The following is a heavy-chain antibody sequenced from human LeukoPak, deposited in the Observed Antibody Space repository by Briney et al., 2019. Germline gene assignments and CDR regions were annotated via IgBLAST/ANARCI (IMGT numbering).Heavy chain of an antibody. J-gene: IGHJ4*02. D-gene: IGHD3-22*01. CDR1: GFTFSGYG. CDR2: ISYDGSNK. CDR3: AKDWYYYDSSGYLALFDY. Sequence: GGSLRLSCAASGFTFSGYGMHWVRQAPGKGLEWVAVISYDGSNKYYADSVKGRFTISRDNSKNTLYLQMNSLRAEDTAVYYCAKDWYYYDSSGYLALFDYWGQGTLVTVSS. V-gene: IGHV3-30*18.